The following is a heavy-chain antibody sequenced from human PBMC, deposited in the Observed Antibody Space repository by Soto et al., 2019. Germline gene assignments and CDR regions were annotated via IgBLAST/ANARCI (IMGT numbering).Heavy chain of an antibody. CDR3: ASRIGWYYFDY. CDR1: GGSISSSSYY. J-gene: IGHJ4*02. D-gene: IGHD6-19*01. V-gene: IGHV4-39*02. CDR2: IYYSGST. Sequence: QLQLQESGPGLVKPSETLSLTCSVSGGSISSSSYYWGWIRQPPGKGLEWIGTIYYSGSTSYNPSLKSRVPISVDTSENHFSLKLSSVTAADTAVYYCASRIGWYYFDYWGQGTLVTVSS.